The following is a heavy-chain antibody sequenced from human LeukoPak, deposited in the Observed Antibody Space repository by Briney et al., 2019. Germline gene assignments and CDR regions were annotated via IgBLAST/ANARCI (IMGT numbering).Heavy chain of an antibody. CDR1: GASISSYY. CDR3: ARGLLDFDY. V-gene: IGHV4-59*01. CDR2: IYYSGST. J-gene: IGHJ4*02. Sequence: SSETLSLTCTVSGASISSYYWSWIRQPPGKGLEWIGYIYYSGSTNYNPSLKSRVTISVDTSKNQFSLKLSSVTAADTAVYYCARGLLDFDYWGQGTLVTVSS. D-gene: IGHD2-15*01.